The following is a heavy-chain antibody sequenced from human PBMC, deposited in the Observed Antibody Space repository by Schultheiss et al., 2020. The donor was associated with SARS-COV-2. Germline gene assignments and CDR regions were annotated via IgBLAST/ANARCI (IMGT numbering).Heavy chain of an antibody. V-gene: IGHV4-34*01. CDR1: GGSFSGYY. D-gene: IGHD3-10*01. CDR3: AREVGLLWFGELLWRHYGMDV. Sequence: SETLSLTCAVYGGSFSGYYWSWIRQPPGKGLEWIGEINHSGSTNYNPSLKSRVTISVDTSKNQFSLKLSSVTAADTAVYYCAREVGLLWFGELLWRHYGMDVWGQGTTVTVSS. CDR2: INHSGST. J-gene: IGHJ6*02.